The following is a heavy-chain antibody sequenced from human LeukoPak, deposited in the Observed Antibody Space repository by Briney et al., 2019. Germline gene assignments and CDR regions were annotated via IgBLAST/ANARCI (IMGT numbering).Heavy chain of an antibody. V-gene: IGHV3-53*04. D-gene: IGHD1-1*01. Sequence: GGSVRVSCECSGFIIGNYYMSGVSQAAGKGLECVSVIYTGGNTYYTDAVKGRFTISRHNSKSTLYLQMNNLRAEDTAVYYCARGGPATTIDYWGRGTLVTVSS. J-gene: IGHJ4*02. CDR1: GFIIGNYY. CDR3: ARGGPATTIDY. CDR2: IYTGGNT.